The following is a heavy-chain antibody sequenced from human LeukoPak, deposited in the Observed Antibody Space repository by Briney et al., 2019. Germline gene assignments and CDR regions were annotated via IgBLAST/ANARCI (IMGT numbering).Heavy chain of an antibody. D-gene: IGHD1-26*01. Sequence: ASVKVSCKASGYTFTGYYMHWVRQAPGQGLEWMGWINPNSGGTNYAQKFQGRVTMTGDTSISTAYMELSRLRSDDTAVYYCARCDSGSYYLLGYWGQGTLVTVSS. CDR1: GYTFTGYY. V-gene: IGHV1-2*02. CDR2: INPNSGGT. J-gene: IGHJ4*02. CDR3: ARCDSGSYYLLGY.